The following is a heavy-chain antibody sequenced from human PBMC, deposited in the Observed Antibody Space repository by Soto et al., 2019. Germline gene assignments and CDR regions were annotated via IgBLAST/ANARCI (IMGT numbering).Heavy chain of an antibody. CDR1: GGSFSGYY. CDR2: INHSGGT. Sequence: QVQLQQWGAGLLKPSETLSLTCAVYGGSFSGYYWSWIRQPPVKGLEWIGEINHSGGTNYNPSLKRRVTISVDSSKNQFSLILSSVTASVTAVFYCARLRWEQPWVFDYWGQGTLVTVPS. J-gene: IGHJ4*02. V-gene: IGHV4-34*02. CDR3: ARLRWEQPWVFDY. D-gene: IGHD1-26*01.